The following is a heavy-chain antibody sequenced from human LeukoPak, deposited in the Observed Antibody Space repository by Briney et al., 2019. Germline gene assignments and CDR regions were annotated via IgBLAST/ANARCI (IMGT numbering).Heavy chain of an antibody. Sequence: GESLKISCKGSGYSFTSYWITWVRQMPGKGLEWMGMIYPVNSDIRYSPSFRGQVTISDDKSIATAYLQWSSLKASDTAIYYCARTPGSSDYRGYQYWYFDLWGRGTVVTVSS. CDR1: GYSFTSYW. J-gene: IGHJ2*01. CDR2: IYPVNSDI. V-gene: IGHV5-51*01. CDR3: ARTPGSSDYRGYQYWYFDL. D-gene: IGHD5-12*01.